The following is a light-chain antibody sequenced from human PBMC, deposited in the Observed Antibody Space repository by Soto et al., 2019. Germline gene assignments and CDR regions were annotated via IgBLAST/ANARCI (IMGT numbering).Light chain of an antibody. CDR1: QSISNY. V-gene: IGKV1-39*01. Sequence: DIQMTQSPSSLAAYVGYRVTLNCRPSQSISNYLNWYQQKSGRAPKLLLYAASNLHSGVPSRFSGSRSGTNVTLTITSLQTEDFATYYCQQSYSSVLPFGGGTKVEIK. CDR2: AAS. CDR3: QQSYSSVLP. J-gene: IGKJ4*01.